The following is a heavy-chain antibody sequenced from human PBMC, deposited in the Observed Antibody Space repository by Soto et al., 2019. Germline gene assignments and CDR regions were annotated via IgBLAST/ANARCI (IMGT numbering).Heavy chain of an antibody. D-gene: IGHD3-3*01. CDR3: VKGERAMFLGPEKILGVYFNH. CDR1: GFNFNSCP. V-gene: IGHV3-64D*08. CDR2: ISEGGGST. J-gene: IGHJ4*02. Sequence: GGSLRLSCSASGFNFNSCPMQWVRQAPGKGLEFVSAISEGGGSTYYADSVMGRFTISRDDSRKTVYLQRRGLRIEDTVVYYCVKGERAMFLGPEKILGVYFNHWGQGALVTV.